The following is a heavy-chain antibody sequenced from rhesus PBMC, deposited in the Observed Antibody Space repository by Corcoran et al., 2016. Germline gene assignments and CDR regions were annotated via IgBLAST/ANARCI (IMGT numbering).Heavy chain of an antibody. D-gene: IGHD4-29*01. CDR1: GGSISSGYYY. V-gene: IGHV4-122*02. CDR2: ITYSGST. CDR3: ARPTYGSSSPFDY. J-gene: IGHJ4*01. Sequence: QVQLQESGPGLVKPSETLSLTCAVSGGSISSGYYYWSWIRQPPGKGLEWIGYITYSGSTSYNPSLKSRVTISRETSKNQFSLKLSSVTAADTAVYYCARPTYGSSSPFDYWGQGVLVTVSS.